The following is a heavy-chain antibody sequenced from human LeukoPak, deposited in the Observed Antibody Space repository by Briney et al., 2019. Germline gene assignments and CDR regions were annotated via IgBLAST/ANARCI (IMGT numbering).Heavy chain of an antibody. J-gene: IGHJ5*02. Sequence: SETLSLTCTVSGGSISSHYWSWIRQPPGKGLEWNGYIYYSGSTNYNPSLKSRVTISVDTSKNQFSLKLSSVTAADTAVYYCARGPLGYQLLYWFDPWGQGTLVTVSS. CDR2: IYYSGST. CDR1: GGSISSHY. CDR3: ARGPLGYQLLYWFDP. D-gene: IGHD2-2*01. V-gene: IGHV4-59*11.